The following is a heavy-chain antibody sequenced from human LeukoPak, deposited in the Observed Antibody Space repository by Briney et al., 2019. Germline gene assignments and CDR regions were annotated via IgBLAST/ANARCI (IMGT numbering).Heavy chain of an antibody. CDR1: GFTFSSYA. CDR3: ARLTVPGNYYYCYYGMDV. D-gene: IGHD4-11*01. Sequence: GGSLRLSCAASGFTFSSYATSWVRQAPGKGLEWVSAISGSGGSTYYADSVKGRFTISRDNSKNTLYLQMNSLRAEDTAVYYCARLTVPGNYYYCYYGMDVWGQGTTVTVSS. V-gene: IGHV3-23*01. CDR2: ISGSGGST. J-gene: IGHJ6*02.